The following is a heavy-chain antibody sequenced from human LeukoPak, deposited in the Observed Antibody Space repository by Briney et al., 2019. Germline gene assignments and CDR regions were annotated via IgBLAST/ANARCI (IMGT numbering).Heavy chain of an antibody. CDR3: AKALYIAGGYFEY. V-gene: IGHV3-23*01. CDR2: INGSGSSS. CDR1: GFTFSSYA. J-gene: IGHJ4*02. D-gene: IGHD6-13*01. Sequence: GGSLRLSCAASGFTFSSYAMSWVRQAPGKGLEWVSAINGSGSSSYDADSVEGRFTISRDNTKRTLYMQMNTLRAENTGVYFCAKALYIAGGYFEYCGEGTLLTVSS.